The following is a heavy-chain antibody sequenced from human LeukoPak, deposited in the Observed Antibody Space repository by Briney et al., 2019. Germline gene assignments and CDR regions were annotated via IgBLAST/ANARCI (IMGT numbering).Heavy chain of an antibody. J-gene: IGHJ5*02. D-gene: IGHD1-26*01. CDR1: GYTFTGYY. CDR2: IKPDSGGT. Sequence: ASVKVSCKASGYTFTGYYMHWVRQAPGQGLEWMGWIKPDSGGTNYAQKFQGRVTMTRDTSISTAYMELRRLTSDDTAVYYCARISYSGSRNWFDPWGQGTLVTVSS. CDR3: ARISYSGSRNWFDP. V-gene: IGHV1-2*02.